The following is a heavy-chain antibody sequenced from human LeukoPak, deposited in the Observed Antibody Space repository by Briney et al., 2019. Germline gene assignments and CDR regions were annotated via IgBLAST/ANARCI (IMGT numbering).Heavy chain of an antibody. D-gene: IGHD2-15*01. J-gene: IGHJ4*02. V-gene: IGHV3-48*02. CDR1: GLTVSRYS. CDR2: ISSSSSTI. Sequence: PGGSLRLSCVASGLTVSRYSMNWVRQAPGKGLEWVSYISSSSSTIYYADSVKGRFTISRDNAKNSLDLQMNSLRDEDTAVYYCARARASGRSGFDYWGQGTLVTVSS. CDR3: ARARASGRSGFDY.